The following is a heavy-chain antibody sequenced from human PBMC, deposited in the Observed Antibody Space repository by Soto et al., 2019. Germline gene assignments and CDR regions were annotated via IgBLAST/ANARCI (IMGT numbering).Heavy chain of an antibody. D-gene: IGHD7-27*01. Sequence: EVPLVESGGGLVQPGGSLRLSCAASGFTFSSYSMNWVRQAPGKGLEWVSYISSSSSTIYYADSVKGRFTISRDSAKNHLYLQMNSLTAQDTAVYYCARDLLTKPTNLRSGAFDIWGQGPMVTLSP. J-gene: IGHJ3*02. V-gene: IGHV3-48*01. CDR2: ISSSSSTI. CDR3: ARDLLTKPTNLRSGAFDI. CDR1: GFTFSSYS.